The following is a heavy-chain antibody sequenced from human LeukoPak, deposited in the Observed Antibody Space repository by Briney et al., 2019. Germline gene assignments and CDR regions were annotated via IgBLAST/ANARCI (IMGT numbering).Heavy chain of an antibody. V-gene: IGHV4-61*02. CDR3: ARDRSSSGYFDY. Sequence: PSETLSLTCTVSGGSISSGSYYWSWIRQPAGKGLEWIGRIYTSGSTNYNPSLKSRVTISVDTSKNQFSLKLSSVTAADTAVYYCARDRSSSGYFDYWGQGTLVTVSP. CDR1: GGSISSGSYY. CDR2: IYTSGST. D-gene: IGHD6-13*01. J-gene: IGHJ4*02.